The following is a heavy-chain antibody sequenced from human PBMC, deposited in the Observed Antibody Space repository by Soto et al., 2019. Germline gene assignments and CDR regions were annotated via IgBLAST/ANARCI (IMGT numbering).Heavy chain of an antibody. D-gene: IGHD4-17*01. CDR1: GFSFPGYS. V-gene: IGHV3-7*05. CDR2: IKHDGGET. Sequence: EVQLVESGGGLVQPGGSLRLSCVASGFSFPGYSMSWVRQTPGKGLEWVADIKHDGGETFYVESVKGRFTISRDNAKDSLNLEMNSLGADDTAVYYCARARWLTTVAYCYFDFWGRGALVTVSS. CDR3: ARARWLTTVAYCYFDF. J-gene: IGHJ2*01.